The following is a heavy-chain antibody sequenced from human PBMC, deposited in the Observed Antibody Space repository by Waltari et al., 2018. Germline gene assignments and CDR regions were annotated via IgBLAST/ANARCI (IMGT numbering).Heavy chain of an antibody. Sequence: QVQLQESGPGLVKPSEPLSLPCTVSGYSIRRGYYWGWIRQPPGKGLEWIGSIYHSWSTYYNPSLKSRVTISVETSKNQFSLKLSSVTAADTAVYYCARDILLEAFDIWGQGTMVTVSS. CDR1: GYSIRRGYY. J-gene: IGHJ3*02. D-gene: IGHD1-1*01. V-gene: IGHV4-38-2*02. CDR2: IYHSWST. CDR3: ARDILLEAFDI.